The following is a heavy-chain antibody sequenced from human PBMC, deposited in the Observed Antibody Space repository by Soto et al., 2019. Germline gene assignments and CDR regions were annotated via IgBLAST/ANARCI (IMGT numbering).Heavy chain of an antibody. CDR2: IRSYNNST. CDR1: GYTFTSYG. J-gene: IGHJ4*02. V-gene: IGHV1-18*01. Sequence: QVQLVQSGAEVKKPGASVKVSCKASGYTFTSYGVNWVRQAPGQGLEWMGWIRSYNNSTNYAQKLQGKVTMTRDTATNTAYMELRSVRSADTDVYYCARHGNGDDYWGQGTLVTVSS. D-gene: IGHD2-8*01. CDR3: ARHGNGDDY.